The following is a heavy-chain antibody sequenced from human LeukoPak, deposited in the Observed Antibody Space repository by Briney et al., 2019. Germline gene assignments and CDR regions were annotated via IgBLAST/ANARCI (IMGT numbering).Heavy chain of an antibody. CDR2: IYYSGST. CDR3: ARHHGYYDILTGYYRKLYFDY. D-gene: IGHD3-9*01. V-gene: IGHV4-39*01. J-gene: IGHJ4*02. Sequence: PSETLSLTCTVSGGSISSSSYYWGWIRQPPGKGLEWIGSIYYSGSTYYNPSLKSRVTISVDTSKNQFSLKLSSVTAAVTAVYYCARHHGYYDILTGYYRKLYFDYWGQGTLVTVSS. CDR1: GGSISSSSYY.